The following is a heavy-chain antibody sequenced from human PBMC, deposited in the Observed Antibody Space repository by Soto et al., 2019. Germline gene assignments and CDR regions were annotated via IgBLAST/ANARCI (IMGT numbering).Heavy chain of an antibody. CDR1: GGTFNTYT. D-gene: IGHD2-15*01. Sequence: QVQLVQSGAEVKTPGSSVKVSCKASGGTFNTYTISWVRQAPGQGLEWVGRIVPILNGANYAPKYEGRVTISADTSTSTAYMELSSLRTDDTAVYYCAGGNPPPDVWGQGTTVIVSS. CDR2: IVPILNGA. V-gene: IGHV1-69*02. CDR3: AGGNPPPDV. J-gene: IGHJ6*02.